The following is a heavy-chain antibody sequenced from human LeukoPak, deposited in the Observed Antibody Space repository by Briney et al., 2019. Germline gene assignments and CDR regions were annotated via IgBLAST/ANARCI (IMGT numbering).Heavy chain of an antibody. CDR3: ARGNYCSSTSCYTDLPGASKHRSGQNNFDY. CDR2: INHSGST. J-gene: IGHJ4*02. Sequence: SETLSLTCAVYGGSFSGYYWSWIRQPPGKGLEWIGEINHSGSTNYNPSLKSRVTISVDASKNQFSLKLSSVTAADTAVYYRARGNYCSSTSCYTDLPGASKHRSGQNNFDYWGQGTLVTVSS. D-gene: IGHD2-2*02. V-gene: IGHV4-34*01. CDR1: GGSFSGYY.